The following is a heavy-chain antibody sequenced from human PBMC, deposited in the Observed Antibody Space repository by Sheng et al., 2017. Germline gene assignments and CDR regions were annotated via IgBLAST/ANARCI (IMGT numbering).Heavy chain of an antibody. V-gene: IGHV3-23*01. D-gene: IGHD6-13*01. CDR2: ISGSGGST. J-gene: IGHJ3*02. CDR1: GFTFSSYD. Sequence: EVQLLESGGGLVQPGGSLRLSCAASGFTFSSYDMSWVRQAPEKGLEWVSAISGSGGSTYYADSVKGRFTISRDNSKNTLYLQMNSLRAEDTAVYYCASRHFIAAGGTIGAFDIWGQGTMVTVSS. CDR3: ASRHFIAAGGTIGAFDI.